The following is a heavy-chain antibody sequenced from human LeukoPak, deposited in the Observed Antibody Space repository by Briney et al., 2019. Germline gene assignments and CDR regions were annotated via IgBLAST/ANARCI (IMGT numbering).Heavy chain of an antibody. V-gene: IGHV3-7*04. Sequence: GGSLRLSCAASGFIFSSYWMTWVRQAPGRGLEWVANIKQDGSEKCYVDSVKGRFTISRDNAKNSLYLQMNSLRAEDTAVYYCARARAAYCSNGVCSHFGYWGPGTLVTVSS. CDR1: GFIFSSYW. D-gene: IGHD2-8*01. CDR3: ARARAAYCSNGVCSHFGY. J-gene: IGHJ4*02. CDR2: IKQDGSEK.